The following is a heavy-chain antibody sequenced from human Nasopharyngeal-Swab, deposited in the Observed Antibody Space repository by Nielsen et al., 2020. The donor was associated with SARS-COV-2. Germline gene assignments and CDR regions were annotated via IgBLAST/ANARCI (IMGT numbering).Heavy chain of an antibody. CDR2: VTGSGYGT. V-gene: IGHV3-23*01. CDR3: ARKDVFAYGVDAFDI. CDR1: GFTFSSYA. D-gene: IGHD3-10*01. Sequence: GESLKISCAASGFTFSSYAMNRVRQAPGKGLEWVSVVTGSGYGTDYADSVKGRFTISRDNAKNTLYLQMNSLRAEDTAVYYCARKDVFAYGVDAFDIWGQGTMVTVSS. J-gene: IGHJ3*02.